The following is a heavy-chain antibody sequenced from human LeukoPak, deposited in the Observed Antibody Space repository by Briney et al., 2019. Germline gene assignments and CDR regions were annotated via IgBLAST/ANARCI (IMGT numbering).Heavy chain of an antibody. CDR3: ARVTIFGEKNWFDP. V-gene: IGHV1-69*04. D-gene: IGHD3-3*01. J-gene: IGHJ5*02. CDR1: GYTFTGYY. Sequence: ASVKVSCKASGYTFTGYYIHWVRQAPGQGLEWMGRIIPILGIANYAQKFQGRVTITADKSTSTAYMELSSLRSEDTAVYYCARVTIFGEKNWFDPWGQGTLVTVSS. CDR2: IIPILGIA.